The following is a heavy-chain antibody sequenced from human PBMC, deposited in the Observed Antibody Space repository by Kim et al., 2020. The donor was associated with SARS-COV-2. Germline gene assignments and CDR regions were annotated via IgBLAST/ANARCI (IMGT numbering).Heavy chain of an antibody. D-gene: IGHD3-16*01. CDR2: IDCGNGNT. J-gene: IGHJ4*02. V-gene: IGHV1-3*01. CDR1: GHIFTRDS. CDR3: LGGFYFDF. Sequence: ASVKVSCKTSGHIFTRDSIHWVRQAPGQGLEWMGGIDCGNGNTIYSQKFQGRVTFTTDTSASTAYMELSILRSEDSAVYYCLGGFYFDFWCQSTLVTVSS.